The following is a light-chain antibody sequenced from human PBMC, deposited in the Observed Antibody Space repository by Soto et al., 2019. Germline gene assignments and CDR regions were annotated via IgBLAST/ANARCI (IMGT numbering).Light chain of an antibody. CDR2: GAS. CDR1: HIVSSN. Sequence: EIVMTQSPDTLSVSPGERATLSCSASHIVSSNLAWYQHKAGQAPRLLIYGASTRATGIPARFSGGGSGTDFTLTTSSLEPEDFAVYYCQQRSNWPRTFGPGTKVDIK. J-gene: IGKJ3*01. V-gene: IGKV3-15*01. CDR3: QQRSNWPRT.